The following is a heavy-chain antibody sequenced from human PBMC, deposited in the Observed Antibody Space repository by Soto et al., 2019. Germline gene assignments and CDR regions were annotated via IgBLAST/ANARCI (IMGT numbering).Heavy chain of an antibody. CDR1: SGSISSYY. V-gene: IGHV4-59*08. Sequence: SETLSLTCTVSSGSISSYYWSWIRQPPGKGLEWIGYIYYSGSTNYNPSLKSRVTISVDTSKNQFSLKLSSVTAADTAVYYCARASFLYGMDVWGQGTTVTVSS. CDR3: ARASFLYGMDV. CDR2: IYYSGST. J-gene: IGHJ6*02. D-gene: IGHD3-3*02.